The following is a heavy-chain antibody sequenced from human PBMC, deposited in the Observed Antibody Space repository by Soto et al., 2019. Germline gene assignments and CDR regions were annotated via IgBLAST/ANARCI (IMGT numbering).Heavy chain of an antibody. CDR2: ISRSSSYT. D-gene: IGHD3-10*01. CDR1: GFTFSDYY. J-gene: IGHJ5*02. CDR3: ARDHYGPGWFDP. V-gene: IGHV3-11*05. Sequence: QVQLVESGGGLVKPGGSLRLSCAASGFTFSDYYMNWIRQAPGKGLEWVSYISRSSSYTYYADSVKGRFTISRDNAKNSLYLQMNSLRAEDTAVYYGARDHYGPGWFDPWGQGTLVTVSS.